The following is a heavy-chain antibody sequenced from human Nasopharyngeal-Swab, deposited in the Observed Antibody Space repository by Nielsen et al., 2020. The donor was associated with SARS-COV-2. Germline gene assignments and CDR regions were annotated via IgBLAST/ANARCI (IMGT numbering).Heavy chain of an antibody. Sequence: SETLSLTCTVSGSSISSYYWSWIRQPPGKGLEWIGYISHVGTTFYNPSFKSRATISVDTSKNQFSLKLSSLTAADTAVYYCAREDARFDPWSQGTLITVSS. J-gene: IGHJ5*02. CDR3: AREDARFDP. V-gene: IGHV4-59*01. CDR1: GSSISSYY. CDR2: ISHVGTT.